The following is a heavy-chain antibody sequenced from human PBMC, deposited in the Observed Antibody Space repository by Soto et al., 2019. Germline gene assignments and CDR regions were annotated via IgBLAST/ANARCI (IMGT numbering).Heavy chain of an antibody. J-gene: IGHJ4*02. CDR3: ARDLLRADS. CDR1: GYIFANYY. V-gene: IGHV1-46*01. D-gene: IGHD3-22*01. Sequence: QVQLVQSGAEVKEPGASVKVLCKATGYIFANYYMHWVRQAPGQGLEWMAIINPYGGSTNYAQNFQGRLTLSSDTSTRTVYMELSSLRSEDTAVYYSARDLLRADSWGQGTLVTVSS. CDR2: INPYGGST.